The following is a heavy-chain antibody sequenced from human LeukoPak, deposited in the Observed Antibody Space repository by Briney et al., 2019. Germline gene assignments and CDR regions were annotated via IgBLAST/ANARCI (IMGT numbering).Heavy chain of an antibody. CDR1: GGSVSTISHF. J-gene: IGHJ5*02. D-gene: IGHD1-14*01. Sequence: SETLSLTCTVSGGSVSTISHFWDWVRQPPGKGLEWIVSLSDTGTTYYNPSLESRVTMSVGTSKNQFSPKLTSVTAADTAVYYCARRDHTGRSHAWFDPWGQGTLVTVSS. CDR3: ARRDHTGRSHAWFDP. V-gene: IGHV4-39*01. CDR2: LSDTGTT.